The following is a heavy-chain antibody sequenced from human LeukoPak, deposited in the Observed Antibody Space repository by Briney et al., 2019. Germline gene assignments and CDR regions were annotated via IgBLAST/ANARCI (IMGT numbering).Heavy chain of an antibody. CDR1: GLTFSSHG. CDR2: ILYDGSNE. CDR3: AKDGTGGYYYLDY. Sequence: PGTSLRLSCAASGLTFSSHGMHWVRQAPGMGLEWVALILYDGSNEYYADSVQGRFTISRDSSRNTLYLQMNSLRAEDTAVYYCAKDGTGGYYYLDYWGQGTLVTVSS. V-gene: IGHV3-30*18. D-gene: IGHD3-22*01. J-gene: IGHJ4*02.